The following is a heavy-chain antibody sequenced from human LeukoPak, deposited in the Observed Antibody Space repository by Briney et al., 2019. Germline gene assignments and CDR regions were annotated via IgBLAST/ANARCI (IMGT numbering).Heavy chain of an antibody. CDR1: GFTFDDYA. J-gene: IGHJ6*02. D-gene: IGHD3-10*01. CDR3: AKGYGSGTAYGMDV. CDR2: ISWNSGSI. V-gene: IGHV3-9*01. Sequence: GGSLRLSCAASGFTFDDYAMHWVRQAPGKGLEWVSGISWNSGSIGYADSVKGRFTISRDNAKNSLYLQMNSLRGEDTALYYCAKGYGSGTAYGMDVWGQGTTVTVS.